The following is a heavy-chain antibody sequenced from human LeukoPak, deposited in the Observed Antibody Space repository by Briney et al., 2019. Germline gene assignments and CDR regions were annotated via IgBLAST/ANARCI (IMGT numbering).Heavy chain of an antibody. CDR1: GFTFDDYA. V-gene: IGHV3-9*01. CDR3: AKDAPHMAGLDY. CDR2: ISWNSGSI. D-gene: IGHD5-24*01. J-gene: IGHJ4*02. Sequence: PGGSLRLSCAASGFTFDDYAMHWVRPAPGKGLEWVSGISWNSGSIGYADSVKGRFTISRDNAKNSLYLQMNSLRAEDTALYYCAKDAPHMAGLDYWGQGTLVTVSS.